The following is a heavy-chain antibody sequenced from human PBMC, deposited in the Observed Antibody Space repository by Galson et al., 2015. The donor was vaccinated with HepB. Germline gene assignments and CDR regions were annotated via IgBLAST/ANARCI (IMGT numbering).Heavy chain of an antibody. CDR3: AKDFYSEWLVHPDAFDI. V-gene: IGHV3-23*01. D-gene: IGHD6-19*01. CDR1: GFTFSSYA. CDR2: ISGSGGST. Sequence: SLRLSCAASGFTFSSYAMSWVRQAPGKGLEWVSAISGSGGSTYYADSVKGRFTISRDNSKNTLYLQMNSLRAEDTAVYYCAKDFYSEWLVHPDAFDIWGQGTMVTVSS. J-gene: IGHJ3*02.